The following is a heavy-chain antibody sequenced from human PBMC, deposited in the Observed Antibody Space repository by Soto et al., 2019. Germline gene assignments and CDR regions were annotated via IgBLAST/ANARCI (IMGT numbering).Heavy chain of an antibody. D-gene: IGHD3-3*01. CDR1: GYSFSSYS. V-gene: IGHV1-3*01. J-gene: IGHJ5*02. CDR3: AREHDAWSHHCFDI. Sequence: QVQLVQSGAEVKKPGASVRVSCKASGYSFSSYSIQWVRQAPGQRLEWMGWIHAGNGNTKYSQNVQGRVTIYRYTSANTAYMELRSLRSEDTAIYYCAREHDAWSHHCFDIWGQGTLVTVSS. CDR2: IHAGNGNT.